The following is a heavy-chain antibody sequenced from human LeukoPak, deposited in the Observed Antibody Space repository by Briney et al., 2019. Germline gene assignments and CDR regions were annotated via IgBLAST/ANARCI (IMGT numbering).Heavy chain of an antibody. D-gene: IGHD1-26*01. Sequence: GGSLRLSCAASGFTFSNAWMSWVRQAPGEGLEWVGRIKSKTDGGTTDYAAPVKGRFTISRDDSKNTLYLQMNSLKTEDTAVYYCSTVSGSSLGLDYWGQGTLVTVSS. V-gene: IGHV3-15*01. J-gene: IGHJ4*02. CDR3: STVSGSSLGLDY. CDR1: GFTFSNAW. CDR2: IKSKTDGGTT.